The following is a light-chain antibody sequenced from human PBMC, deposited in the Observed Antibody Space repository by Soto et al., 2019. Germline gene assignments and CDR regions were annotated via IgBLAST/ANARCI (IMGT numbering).Light chain of an antibody. CDR3: LQYGSSPYT. V-gene: IGKV3-20*01. CDR2: DAS. J-gene: IGKJ2*01. Sequence: EIVLTQSPGTLSLSQGERATLSCRASQSVRGNYLAWYQQHPGQAPRLLIYDASGRATGIPDRFSGSGSGTDFILIISRLVPEDFAVYDCLQYGSSPYTFGQGTKLE. CDR1: QSVRGNY.